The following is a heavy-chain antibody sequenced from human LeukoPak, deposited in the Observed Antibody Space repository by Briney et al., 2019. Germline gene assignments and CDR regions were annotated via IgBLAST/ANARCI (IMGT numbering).Heavy chain of an antibody. CDR3: ARIRTYYYDSSGYYLDY. Sequence: PSETLSPTSPVSGPSLSSHYSGWVRQPPEKVLEWIGSIYHSGSTNYNPSLKSRVTISVDTSKNQFSLKLSSVTAADTAVYYCARIRTYYYDSSGYYLDYWGQGTLVTVSS. J-gene: IGHJ4*02. CDR1: GPSLSSHY. CDR2: IYHSGST. D-gene: IGHD3-22*01. V-gene: IGHV4-59*11.